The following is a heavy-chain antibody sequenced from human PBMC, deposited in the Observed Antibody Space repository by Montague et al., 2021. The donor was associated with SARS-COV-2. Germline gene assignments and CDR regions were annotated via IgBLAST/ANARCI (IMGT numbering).Heavy chain of an antibody. Sequence: SETLSLTCTVSGGPISDSSYYWGWIRRPPGKGLEWIGYIYYTGSTNYNPSLKSRVTISVDTSKNQFSLKLSSVTAADTAVYYCARGVASSEGNWFDPWGQGTLVTVSS. D-gene: IGHD2-8*01. J-gene: IGHJ5*02. CDR3: ARGVASSEGNWFDP. CDR1: GGPISDSSYY. CDR2: IYYTGST. V-gene: IGHV4-61*05.